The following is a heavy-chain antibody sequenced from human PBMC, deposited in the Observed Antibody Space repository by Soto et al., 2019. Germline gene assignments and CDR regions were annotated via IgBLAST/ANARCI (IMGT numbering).Heavy chain of an antibody. V-gene: IGHV1-2*04. CDR2: INPNSGGT. J-gene: IGHJ6*01. CDR1: GYTFTGYY. CDR3: ARELTPYYDILTGPQSYYYYGMDV. Sequence: GASVKVSCKASGYTFTGYYMHWVRQAPGQGLEWMGWINPNSGGTNYAQKFQGWVTMTRDTSISTAYMELSRLRSDDTAVYYCARELTPYYDILTGPQSYYYYGMDVWGQATTVTVSS. D-gene: IGHD3-9*01.